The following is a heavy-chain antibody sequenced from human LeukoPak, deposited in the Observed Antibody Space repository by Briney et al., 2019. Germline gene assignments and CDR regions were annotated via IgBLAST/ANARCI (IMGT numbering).Heavy chain of an antibody. V-gene: IGHV3-23*01. Sequence: GGSLRLSCAASGFTFSSYAMSWVRQAPGKGLEWVSAISGSGGSTYYADSVKGRFTISRDNSKNTLYLQMNSLRAEDTAVYYCAKERAHYYGSGSCYPFYWGQGTLVTVSS. CDR1: GFTFSSYA. CDR2: ISGSGGST. J-gene: IGHJ4*02. D-gene: IGHD3-10*01. CDR3: AKERAHYYGSGSCYPFY.